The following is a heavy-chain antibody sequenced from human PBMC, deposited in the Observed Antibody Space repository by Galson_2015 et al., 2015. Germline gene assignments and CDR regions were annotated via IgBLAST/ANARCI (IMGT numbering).Heavy chain of an antibody. CDR1: GYSSTSYW. D-gene: IGHD3-22*01. CDR3: ARASRPLYYYDTSGYHFDY. J-gene: IGHJ4*02. V-gene: IGHV5-51*01. CDR2: IFPGDSDI. Sequence: QSGAEVTKPGESLQISCKGSGYSSTSYWIGWVRQMPGKGLEWMGIIFPGDSDIRYSPSFQGQVTISADRSITTAYLQWSSLKASDTAMYYCARASRPLYYYDTSGYHFDYWGQGTLVTVSS.